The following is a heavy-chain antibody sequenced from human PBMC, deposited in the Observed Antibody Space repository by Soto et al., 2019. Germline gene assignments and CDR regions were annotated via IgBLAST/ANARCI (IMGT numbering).Heavy chain of an antibody. Sequence: SETLSLTCTVSGGSISSSSYYWGWIRQPPGKGLEWIGNTYPSGSTNYNPSLKSRVTISVDTSKNQFSLNMRSVTAADTAVYYCARDSGGLSLPYWGQGTPVTVSS. CDR1: GGSISSSSYY. J-gene: IGHJ4*02. V-gene: IGHV4-39*07. CDR2: TYPSGST. D-gene: IGHD2-21*02. CDR3: ARDSGGLSLPY.